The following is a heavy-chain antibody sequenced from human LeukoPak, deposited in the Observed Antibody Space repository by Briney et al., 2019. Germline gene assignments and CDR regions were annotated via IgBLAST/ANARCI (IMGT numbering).Heavy chain of an antibody. J-gene: IGHJ4*02. CDR3: AKAYYGDYYDY. V-gene: IGHV3-23*01. CDR1: GFPFSTNA. D-gene: IGHD4-17*01. CDR2: ISGSGGST. Sequence: PGGSLRLSCAASGFPFSTNAMTWVRQAPGKGLEWVSAISGSGGSTYYADSVKGRFTISRDNSKNTLYLQMNSLRAEDTAVYYCAKAYYGDYYDYWGQGTLVTVSP.